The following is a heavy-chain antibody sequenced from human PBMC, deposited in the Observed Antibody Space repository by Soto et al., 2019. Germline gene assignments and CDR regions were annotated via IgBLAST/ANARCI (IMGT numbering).Heavy chain of an antibody. D-gene: IGHD6-6*01. CDR2: IGWDVGST. V-gene: IGHV3-43*01. Sequence: GGSLKLPCAASGFTFDDFTCPWVRQAPGKGLEWVSLIGWDVGSTYYAYSLKGRFTISRDNSKNSLYLQMNSLRTEDTALYYCAKGELVRHYYYYGMDVWGQGTTVTVSS. CDR1: GFTFDDFT. J-gene: IGHJ6*02. CDR3: AKGELVRHYYYYGMDV.